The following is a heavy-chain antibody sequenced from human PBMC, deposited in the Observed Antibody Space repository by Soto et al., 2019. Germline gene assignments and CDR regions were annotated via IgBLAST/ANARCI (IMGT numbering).Heavy chain of an antibody. D-gene: IGHD6-6*01. CDR1: GFTFSSYA. CDR2: ISYDGSNK. CDR3: ARAGLRGQYSSSSAYYYYGMDV. V-gene: IGHV3-30-3*01. Sequence: QLGGSLRLSCAASGFTFSSYAMHWVRQAPGKGLEWVAVISYDGSNKYYADSVKGRFTISRDNSKNTLYLQMNSLRAEYTAVYYCARAGLRGQYSSSSAYYYYGMDVWGQGTTVTVSS. J-gene: IGHJ6*02.